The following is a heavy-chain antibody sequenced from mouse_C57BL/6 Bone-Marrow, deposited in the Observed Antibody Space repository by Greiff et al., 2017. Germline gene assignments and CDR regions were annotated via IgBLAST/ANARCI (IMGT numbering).Heavy chain of an antibody. CDR1: GYTFTSYW. CDR3: ARETLFWFAY. CDR2: IDPSDSYN. J-gene: IGHJ3*01. V-gene: IGHV1-69*01. D-gene: IGHD1-1*01. Sequence: QVQLQQPGAELVMPGASVKLSCKASGYTFTSYWMHWVKQRPGQGLEWIGEIDPSDSYNNYNQKFKGKSTLTVDKSSSTAYMQLSSLTSEDSAVYYCARETLFWFAYWGQGTLVTVSA.